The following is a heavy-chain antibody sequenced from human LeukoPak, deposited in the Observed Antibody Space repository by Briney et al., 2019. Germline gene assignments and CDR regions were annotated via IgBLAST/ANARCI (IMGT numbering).Heavy chain of an antibody. CDR1: GFTFSSYA. CDR3: AKDLFGLAIAAAPFDP. D-gene: IGHD6-13*01. J-gene: IGHJ5*02. V-gene: IGHV3-30*09. Sequence: GGSLRLSCAASGFTFSSYAMHWVRQAPGKGLEWVAVISYDGSNKYYADSVKGRFAISRDNSKNTLYLQMNSLRAEDTAVYYCAKDLFGLAIAAAPFDPWGQGTLVTVSS. CDR2: ISYDGSNK.